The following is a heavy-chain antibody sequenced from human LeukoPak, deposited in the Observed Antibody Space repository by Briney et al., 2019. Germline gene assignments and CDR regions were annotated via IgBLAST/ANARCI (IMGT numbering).Heavy chain of an antibody. CDR2: VHLSGRT. V-gene: IGHV4-4*02. Sequence: KPSETLSLTCGVSGGSISTTNWWTWVRQPPGEGLEWIGEVHLSGRTHYNPSLESRVTMSVDMSENHISLRLTSVTAADTAVYYCAREGGPYRPLDYSGQGTLVIVSS. CDR1: GGSISTTNW. J-gene: IGHJ4*02. CDR3: AREGGPYRPLDY.